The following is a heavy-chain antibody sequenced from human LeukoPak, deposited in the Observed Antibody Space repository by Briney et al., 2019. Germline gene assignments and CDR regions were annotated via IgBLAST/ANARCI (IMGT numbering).Heavy chain of an antibody. Sequence: GGSLRLSCAASGFSFRTYSMNWVRQAPGKGLEWVSSINSDSIWIYYADSVRGRFTISRDNTRNSLYLQMNSLRVEDTAVYYCARDAGGRTQREGWFDPWGQGTLVTVSS. V-gene: IGHV3-21*01. CDR1: GFSFRTYS. CDR2: INSDSIWI. J-gene: IGHJ5*02. CDR3: ARDAGGRTQREGWFDP. D-gene: IGHD1-26*01.